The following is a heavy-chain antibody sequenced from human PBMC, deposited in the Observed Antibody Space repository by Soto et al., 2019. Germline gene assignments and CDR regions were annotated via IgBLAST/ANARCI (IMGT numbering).Heavy chain of an antibody. Sequence: QVQLVESGGGVVQPGRSLRLSCAASGFTFSSYAMHWVRQAPGKGLEWVAVISYDGSNKYYADSVKGRFTISRDNSKNKLYLQMNSLRAEDTAVYYCAREWSRVRGVIVGLDYWGQGTLVTVSS. CDR3: AREWSRVRGVIVGLDY. V-gene: IGHV3-30-3*01. D-gene: IGHD3-10*01. CDR2: ISYDGSNK. J-gene: IGHJ4*02. CDR1: GFTFSSYA.